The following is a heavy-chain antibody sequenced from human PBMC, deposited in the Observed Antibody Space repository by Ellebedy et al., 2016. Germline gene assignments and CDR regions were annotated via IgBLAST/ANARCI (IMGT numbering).Heavy chain of an antibody. CDR3: AKAVVPAAILDYYYYGMDV. D-gene: IGHD2-2*01. V-gene: IGHV3-23*01. Sequence: GGSLRLSXAASGFTFSSYAMSWVRQAPGKGLEWVSAISGSGGSTYYADSVKGRFTISRDNSKNTLYLQMNSLRAEDTAVYYCAKAVVPAAILDYYYYGMDVWGQGTTVTVSS. CDR2: ISGSGGST. J-gene: IGHJ6*02. CDR1: GFTFSSYA.